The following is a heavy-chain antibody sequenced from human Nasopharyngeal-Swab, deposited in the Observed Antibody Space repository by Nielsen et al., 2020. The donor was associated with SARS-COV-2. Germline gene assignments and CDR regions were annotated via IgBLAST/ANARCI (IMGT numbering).Heavy chain of an antibody. CDR2: ILYDGSNK. D-gene: IGHD6-13*01. CDR3: AKDRGSSGYYYGMDV. Sequence: VRQATGKGLEWVAVILYDGSNKYYADSVKGRFTISRDNSKNTLYLQMNSLRAEDTAVYYCAKDRGSSGYYYGMDVWGQGTTVTVSS. J-gene: IGHJ6*02. V-gene: IGHV3-30*18.